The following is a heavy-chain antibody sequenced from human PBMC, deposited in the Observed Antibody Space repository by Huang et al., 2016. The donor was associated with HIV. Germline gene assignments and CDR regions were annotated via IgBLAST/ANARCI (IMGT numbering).Heavy chain of an antibody. Sequence: QVQLVESGGGVVQPGRSLRLPCEASGFSFSPYGMHWVRQAPGKGLAWGAVISDDGNNKKFGDSVKGRFAVARDNPKNTLYLQMNSLKSDDTAVYYCAKVGILQWFGQLTPEHYNYYYMDVWGKGTTVTVSS. J-gene: IGHJ6*03. CDR2: ISDDGNNK. V-gene: IGHV3-30*18. D-gene: IGHD3-10*01. CDR1: GFSFSPYG. CDR3: AKVGILQWFGQLTPEHYNYYYMDV.